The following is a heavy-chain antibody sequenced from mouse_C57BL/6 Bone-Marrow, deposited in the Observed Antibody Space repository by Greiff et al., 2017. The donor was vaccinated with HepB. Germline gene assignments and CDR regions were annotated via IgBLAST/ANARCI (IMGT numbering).Heavy chain of an antibody. D-gene: IGHD1-1*01. V-gene: IGHV1-82*01. CDR3: VTTVVADAMDY. J-gene: IGHJ4*01. Sequence: QVQLQQSGPELVKPGASVKISCKASGYAFSSSWMNWVKQRPGKGLEWIGRIYPGDGDTNYNGKFKGKATLTADKSSSTAYMQLSSLTSEDSAVYFCVTTVVADAMDYWGQGTSVTVSS. CDR2: IYPGDGDT. CDR1: GYAFSSSW.